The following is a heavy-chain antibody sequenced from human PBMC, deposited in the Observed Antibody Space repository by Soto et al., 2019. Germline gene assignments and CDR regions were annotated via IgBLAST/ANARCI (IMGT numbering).Heavy chain of an antibody. CDR3: AGGGVRGVITRTRDYYGMDV. J-gene: IGHJ6*02. D-gene: IGHD3-10*01. CDR1: GYSFTSYW. V-gene: IGHV5-51*01. Sequence: PGESLKISCKCSGYSFTSYWIVLVRQMTGKGLEWMGIIYPGDSDTRYSPSFQGQVTISADKSISTAYLQWSSLKASDTAMYYCAGGGVRGVITRTRDYYGMDVWGQGTTVTSP. CDR2: IYPGDSDT.